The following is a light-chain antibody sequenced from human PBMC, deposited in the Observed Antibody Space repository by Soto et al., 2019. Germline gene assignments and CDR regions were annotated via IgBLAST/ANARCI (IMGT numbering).Light chain of an antibody. J-gene: IGKJ1*01. CDR2: GAS. CDR3: QQYNDWPPWT. V-gene: IGKV3-15*01. Sequence: EIVMTQSPATLSVSPGERVTLSCRASQSVSGSLAWYQQKPGQAPRLLIYGASTRATGIPARFSGSGSGTEFTLTINSLQSEDFAVYYCQQYNDWPPWTFGQGTKVDIK. CDR1: QSVSGS.